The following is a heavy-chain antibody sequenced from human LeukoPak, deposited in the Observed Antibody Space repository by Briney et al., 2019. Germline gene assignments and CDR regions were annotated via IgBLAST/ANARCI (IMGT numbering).Heavy chain of an antibody. CDR2: IYTSGST. V-gene: IGHV4-4*07. CDR1: GGSISSYY. CDR3: ARQGYYDFWSGPYYFDF. D-gene: IGHD3-3*01. Sequence: SETLSLTCTVSGGSISSYYRSWVRQPAGKGLEWIGRIYTSGSTNYNPSLMSRVTMSVDTSKNQYDLMLSSVTAAVTAVYYCARQGYYDFWSGPYYFDFWGQGTLVTVSS. J-gene: IGHJ4*02.